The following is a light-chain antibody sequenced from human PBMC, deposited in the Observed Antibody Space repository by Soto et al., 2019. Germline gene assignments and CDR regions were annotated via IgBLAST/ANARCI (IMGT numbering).Light chain of an antibody. CDR2: GAS. J-gene: IGKJ1*01. Sequence: IVTPQYPATPSVSPGERATLSCRASQSVSNDLAWYQQKFGQAPRLFIYGASTRATGIPARFSGSGSGTEFTFTISSLQAEDFAVYYCQQYNKWPLTFGQGTKVDIK. CDR3: QQYNKWPLT. V-gene: IGKV3-15*01. CDR1: QSVSND.